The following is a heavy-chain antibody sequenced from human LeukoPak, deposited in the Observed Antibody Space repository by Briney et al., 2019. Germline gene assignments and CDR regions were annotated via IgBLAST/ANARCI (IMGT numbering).Heavy chain of an antibody. CDR1: GGSISSSSYY. V-gene: IGHV4-39*01. CDR3: ARGRYNWNHYPTLAYFDY. CDR2: IYYSGST. D-gene: IGHD1-14*01. J-gene: IGHJ4*02. Sequence: PSETLSLTCTVSGGSISSSSYYWGWIRQPPGKGLEWIGSIYYSGSTYYNPSLKSRVTISVDTSKNQFSLKLSSVTAADTAVYYCARGRYNWNHYPTLAYFDYWGQGTLVTVSS.